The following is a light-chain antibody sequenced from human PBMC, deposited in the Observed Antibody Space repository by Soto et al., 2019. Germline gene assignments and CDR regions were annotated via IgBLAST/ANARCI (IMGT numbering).Light chain of an antibody. CDR3: QLYKSPFRA. CDR2: KAS. J-gene: IGKJ1*01. V-gene: IGKV1-5*03. CDR1: QSVDIW. Sequence: DINMTQSPSTLSASVGDRVTITCRASQSVDIWLAWYQQKPGKLPNLLIYKASSLEGGVPSRFSGSGSGTEFPLTISSLQPDDFATYNCQLYKSPFRAFGQGTKVEMK.